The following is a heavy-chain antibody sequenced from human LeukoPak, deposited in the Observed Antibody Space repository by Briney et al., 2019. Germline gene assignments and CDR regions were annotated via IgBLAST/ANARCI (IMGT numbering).Heavy chain of an antibody. CDR1: GYTFTSYA. D-gene: IGHD3-3*01. Sequence: ASVKVSCKASGYTFTSYAMNWVRQAPGQGLEWMGWINTNTGNPTYAQGFTGRFVFSLDTSVSTAYLQISSLKAEDTAVYYCARGPPARDEWLLSLYDYWGQGTLVTVSS. CDR3: ARGPPARDEWLLSLYDY. CDR2: INTNTGNP. V-gene: IGHV7-4-1*02. J-gene: IGHJ4*02.